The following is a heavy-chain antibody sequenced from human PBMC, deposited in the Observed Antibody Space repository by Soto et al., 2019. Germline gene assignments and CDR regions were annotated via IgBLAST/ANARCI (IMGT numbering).Heavy chain of an antibody. D-gene: IGHD6-19*01. V-gene: IGHV5-51*01. Sequence: PGESLRISCKGSGYSFSNTWINWVRQMPGKGLEWMGIIYPGNSETRHSPSFQGQVTISADKSINTAYLQWSSLKASDTATYYCAKEAGSAYYGMDVWGQGTTVTVSS. CDR2: IYPGNSET. J-gene: IGHJ6*02. CDR1: GYSFSNTW. CDR3: AKEAGSAYYGMDV.